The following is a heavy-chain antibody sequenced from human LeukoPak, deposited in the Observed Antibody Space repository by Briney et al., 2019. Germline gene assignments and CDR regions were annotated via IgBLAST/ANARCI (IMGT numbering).Heavy chain of an antibody. D-gene: IGHD3-10*01. J-gene: IGHJ4*02. CDR3: AKDINPYYYGSGRADY. CDR1: GYTITNNY. V-gene: IGHV1-46*01. Sequence: GASVKVSCKASGYTITNNYMHWVRQAPGQGLEWMGVINPSGTGTSYAQKFQGRITMSRDTSTSTVYMELSSLRAEDMALYYCAKDINPYYYGSGRADYWGQGTLVTVSS. CDR2: INPSGTGT.